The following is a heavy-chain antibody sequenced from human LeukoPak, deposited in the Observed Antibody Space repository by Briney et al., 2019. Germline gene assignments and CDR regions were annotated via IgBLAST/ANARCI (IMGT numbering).Heavy chain of an antibody. J-gene: IGHJ4*02. Sequence: SETLSLTCTVSGGSIGIYYWSWIRQPPGKVLEWIGYIYNGGSTNYNPSLKNRVTISVDTSKNQFSLKLSSVTAADAATYYCARDRELGYWGQGTLVTVSS. D-gene: IGHD1-26*01. CDR3: ARDRELGY. CDR1: GGSIGIYY. CDR2: IYNGGST. V-gene: IGHV4-59*01.